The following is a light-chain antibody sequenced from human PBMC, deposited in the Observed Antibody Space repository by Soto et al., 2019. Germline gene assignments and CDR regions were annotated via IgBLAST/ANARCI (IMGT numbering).Light chain of an antibody. V-gene: IGKV1-5*01. CDR3: QQYNTYSSLT. Sequence: DIQMTQSPSTLSASVGDRVTITCRASQSISSRLAWYQQKLGRAPRLLIYDASSLESGVPSRFSGSGYGTEFTLTISSLQPDDFATYYCQQYNTYSSLTFGGGTKVDIK. CDR2: DAS. CDR1: QSISSR. J-gene: IGKJ4*01.